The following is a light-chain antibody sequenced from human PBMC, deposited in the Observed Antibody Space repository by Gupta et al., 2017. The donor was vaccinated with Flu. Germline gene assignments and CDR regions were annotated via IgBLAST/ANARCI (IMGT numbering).Light chain of an antibody. CDR1: SSNIGNNA. V-gene: IGLV1-36*01. CDR2: YDD. CDR3: AAWDDRMNGPV. Sequence: QSVLTQPPSVSEAPRQRVTMSCSGSSSNIGNNAVNWYQQLPGTAPKLLIYYDDLLPSGVSDRFSGSKSGTSASLALSGLQSEDEADYYCAAWDDRMNGPVLGGGTKLTVL. J-gene: IGLJ3*02.